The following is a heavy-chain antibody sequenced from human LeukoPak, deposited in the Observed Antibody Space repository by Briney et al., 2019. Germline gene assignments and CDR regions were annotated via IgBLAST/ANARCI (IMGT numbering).Heavy chain of an antibody. CDR2: INPSGGST. CDR3: ARDFGLITMIGDYYYMDV. Sequence: ASVKVSCKASGYTFTSYYMHWVRQAPGQGLEWMGIINPSGGSTSYAQKFQGRVTMTRDTSTSTVYMELSSLRSEGTAVYYCARDFGLITMIGDYYYMDVWGKGTTVTVSS. J-gene: IGHJ6*03. V-gene: IGHV1-46*01. D-gene: IGHD3-22*01. CDR1: GYTFTSYY.